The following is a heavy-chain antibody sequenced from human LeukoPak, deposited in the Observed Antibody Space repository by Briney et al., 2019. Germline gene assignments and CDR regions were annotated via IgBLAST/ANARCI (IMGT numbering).Heavy chain of an antibody. CDR1: GXSFTSYC. V-gene: IGHV5-51*01. CDR3: ARLEYSISWYRSITY. J-gene: IGHJ4*02. CDR2: IYPGDSDT. Sequence: GESPKISFKGSGXSFTSYCIGWVRQMPGKGLEWMGIIYPGDSDTRYSPSFQGQVTISADKSISTAYLQWSSLKASDTAMYYCARLEYSISWYRSITYWGQGTLVTVSS. D-gene: IGHD6-13*01.